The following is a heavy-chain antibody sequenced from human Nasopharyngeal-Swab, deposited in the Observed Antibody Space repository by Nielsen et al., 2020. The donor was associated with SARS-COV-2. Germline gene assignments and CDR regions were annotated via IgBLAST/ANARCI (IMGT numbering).Heavy chain of an antibody. CDR3: VKDRLEYYYDSSSYYHGFDY. V-gene: IGHV3-64D*06. J-gene: IGHJ4*02. D-gene: IGHD3-22*01. Sequence: WIRQPPGKGLEWVSAISGSGGSTYYADSVKGRFTISRDNSKNTLYLQMSSLRAEDTAVYYCVKDRLEYYYDSSSYYHGFDYWGQGTLVTVSS. CDR2: ISGSGGST.